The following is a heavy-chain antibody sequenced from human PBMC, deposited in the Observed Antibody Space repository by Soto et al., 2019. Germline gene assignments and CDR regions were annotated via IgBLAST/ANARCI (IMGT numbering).Heavy chain of an antibody. D-gene: IGHD3-10*01. V-gene: IGHV1-18*01. Sequence: QVQLVQSGAEVKKPGASVKVSCKASGYTFTSYGISWVRQAPGQGLEWMGWISAYNGNTNYAQKLQGRVTMTTDTSTSRAYMERRSLRSDDTAVYYCARVHYYGSGSYYNWFDPWGQGTLVTVST. CDR2: ISAYNGNT. J-gene: IGHJ5*02. CDR3: ARVHYYGSGSYYNWFDP. CDR1: GYTFTSYG.